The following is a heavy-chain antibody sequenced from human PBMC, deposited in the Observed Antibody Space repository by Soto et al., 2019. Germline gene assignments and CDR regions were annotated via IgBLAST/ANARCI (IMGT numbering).Heavy chain of an antibody. CDR3: AKPEAA. Sequence: PGGSLRLSCAASGFTFSSYGMHWVRQAPGKGLEWVAVISYDGSNKYYADSVKGRFTISRDNSKNTLYLQMNSLRAEDTAVYYCAKPEAAWGQGTLVTVSS. J-gene: IGHJ5*02. V-gene: IGHV3-30*18. CDR2: ISYDGSNK. D-gene: IGHD6-13*01. CDR1: GFTFSSYG.